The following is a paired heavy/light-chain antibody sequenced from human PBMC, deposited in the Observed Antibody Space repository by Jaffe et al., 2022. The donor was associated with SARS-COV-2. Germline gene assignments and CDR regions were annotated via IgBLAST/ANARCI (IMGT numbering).Light chain of an antibody. Sequence: DIQMTQSPSSLSASVGDRVTITCRTSQSVISYLNWYQQKPGEAPNLLIYATSNLQSGVPSRFSGSGSGTEFTLTISSLQAEDFATYYCQQTYTTPWTFGLGTKVDIK. CDR3: QQTYTTPWT. CDR1: QSVISY. J-gene: IGKJ1*01. V-gene: IGKV1-39*01. CDR2: ATS.
Heavy chain of an antibody. CDR2: IDPRDSYT. CDR3: ARLGRDCNGGFCYGGLTH. D-gene: IGHD2-15*01. CDR1: GYTFDKSW. V-gene: IGHV5-10-1*03. J-gene: IGHJ4*02. Sequence: DVQLAQSGAEVRKPGESLRISCKVSGYTFDKSWITWVRQTPGKGLEWLGRIDPRDSYTTYSPSLQSHPTISADKSISTAYLQWNSLKPSDTAIYYCARLGRDCNGGFCYGGLTHWGQGTLVTVSS.